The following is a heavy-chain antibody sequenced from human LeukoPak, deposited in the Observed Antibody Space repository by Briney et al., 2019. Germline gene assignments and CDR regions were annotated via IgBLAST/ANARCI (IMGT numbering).Heavy chain of an antibody. V-gene: IGHV4-34*01. Sequence: SETLSLTCAVYGGSFSGYYWSWIRQPPGKGREWIGEINHSGSTNYNPSLKSRVTISVDTSKNQFSLKLSSVTAADTAVYYCARGWFDPWGQGTLVTVSS. CDR2: INHSGST. J-gene: IGHJ5*02. CDR1: GGSFSGYY. CDR3: ARGWFDP.